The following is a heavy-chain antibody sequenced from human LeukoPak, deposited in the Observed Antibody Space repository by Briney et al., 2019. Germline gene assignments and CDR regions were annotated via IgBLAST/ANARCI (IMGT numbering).Heavy chain of an antibody. CDR1: GYTFTSYD. D-gene: IGHD6-13*01. CDR3: ARGGGFSWADNWLDP. Sequence: ASVKVPCKASGYTFTSYDINWVRQATGQGLEWMGWMNPNSGNTGYAQKFQGRVTMTRNTSISTAYMELSSLRSEDTAVYYCARGGGFSWADNWLDPWGQGTLVTVSS. V-gene: IGHV1-8*01. J-gene: IGHJ5*02. CDR2: MNPNSGNT.